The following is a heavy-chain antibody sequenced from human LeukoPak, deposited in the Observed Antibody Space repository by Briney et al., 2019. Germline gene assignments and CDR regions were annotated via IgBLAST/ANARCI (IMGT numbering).Heavy chain of an antibody. D-gene: IGHD5-12*01. J-gene: IGHJ6*03. Sequence: ASVKVSCKASGYTFTGHYMHWVRQAPGQGLEWMGWINPNSGVTNYAQKLQGRVTITRDTSIDTAYMQLSRLRSDDTAVYYCAKDRYGDYEAPFHYYMDAWGRGTTVTVSS. CDR1: GYTFTGHY. CDR2: INPNSGVT. V-gene: IGHV1-2*02. CDR3: AKDRYGDYEAPFHYYMDA.